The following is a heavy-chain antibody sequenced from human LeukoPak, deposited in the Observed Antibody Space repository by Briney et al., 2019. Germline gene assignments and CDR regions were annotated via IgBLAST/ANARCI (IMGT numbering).Heavy chain of an antibody. CDR2: TNHSGST. J-gene: IGHJ4*02. CDR1: GGSFSGYY. Sequence: SETLSLTCAVYGGSFSGYYWSWIRQPPGKGLEWIGETNHSGSTNYNPSLKSRVTMSVDTSKNQFSLKLSSVTAADTAVYYCAGVGATDLDYWGQGTLVTVSS. CDR3: AGVGATDLDY. D-gene: IGHD1-26*01. V-gene: IGHV4-34*01.